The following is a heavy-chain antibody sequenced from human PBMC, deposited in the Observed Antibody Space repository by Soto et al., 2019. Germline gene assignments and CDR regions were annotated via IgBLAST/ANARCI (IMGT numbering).Heavy chain of an antibody. CDR2: VYNSGST. D-gene: IGHD2-2*01. J-gene: IGHJ6*03. CDR3: AREMGYCTTTSCHAGPLYYYMDV. V-gene: IGHV4-59*01. Sequence: QVQLQESGPGLVKPSETLSLTCTVSGGSISSYHWSWIRQPPGKGLEWIGEVYNSGSTNYNPSLKNRVTTSADTSKNHLSLSLSSVTAADTAVYFCAREMGYCTTTSCHAGPLYYYMDVWGKGTTVTVSS. CDR1: GGSISSYH.